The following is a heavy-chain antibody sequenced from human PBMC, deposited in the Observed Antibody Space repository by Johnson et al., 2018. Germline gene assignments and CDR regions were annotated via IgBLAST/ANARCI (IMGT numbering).Heavy chain of an antibody. CDR1: GFTFSIYT. J-gene: IGHJ4*02. CDR3: ARVGGDSGGWFYFDY. V-gene: IGHV3-30*04. CDR2: ISHDAKKI. Sequence: QVQLVQSGGGVVQPGRSLTLSCAASGFTFSIYTIHWVRQAPGKGLEWVAVISHDAKKIDYTDSVKGRFTISRDNSENTVYLQMESLRPDDTAMYFCARVGGDSGGWFYFDYWGQGTLVTVSS. D-gene: IGHD6-19*01.